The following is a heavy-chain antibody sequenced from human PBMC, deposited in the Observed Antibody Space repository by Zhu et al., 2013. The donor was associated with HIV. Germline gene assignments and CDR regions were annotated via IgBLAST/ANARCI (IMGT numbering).Heavy chain of an antibody. CDR3: ARVSGSYYCLYYMDV. CDR2: IDPSGGGT. Sequence: QVQLVQSGAEVKKPGASVKVSCKASGYTFTSYYIHWVRQAPGQGLEWMGIIDPSGGGTSYAQKFQGRVTMTRDTSTSTVYMELSSLRSEDTAVYYCARVSGSYYCLYYMDVWGKGTTVTVSS. V-gene: IGHV1-46*01. D-gene: IGHD1-26*01. J-gene: IGHJ6*03. CDR1: GYTFTSYY.